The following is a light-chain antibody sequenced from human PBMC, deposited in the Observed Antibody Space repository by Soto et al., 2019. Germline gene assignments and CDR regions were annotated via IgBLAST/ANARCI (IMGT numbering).Light chain of an antibody. CDR2: DVS. V-gene: IGLV2-14*01. J-gene: IGLJ2*01. CDR3: SSYTSSSTVV. Sequence: QSALTQPASVSGSPGQSITITCTGTRSDVGGYNYVSWYQQHPGKAPKLMIYDVSNRPSGGSNRFSGSKSGNKASLTIAGLQAEDETDYYCSSYTSSSTVVFGGGTKLTVL. CDR1: RSDVGGYNY.